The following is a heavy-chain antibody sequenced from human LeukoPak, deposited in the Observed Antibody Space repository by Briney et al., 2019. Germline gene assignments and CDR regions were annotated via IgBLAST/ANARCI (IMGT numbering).Heavy chain of an antibody. V-gene: IGHV4-39*01. CDR1: GVSISSSSYH. J-gene: IGHJ4*02. D-gene: IGHD5-18*01. CDR2: IYDSGSA. CDR3: TRQVLHTAMDY. Sequence: SETLSLTCTVSGVSISSSSYHWDWIRQPPGKGLEWIGSIYDSGSAYYSPSLKSRVTISVDTSKNQFSLKLNSVTAADTAVYYCTRQVLHTAMDYWGQGTLVIVSS.